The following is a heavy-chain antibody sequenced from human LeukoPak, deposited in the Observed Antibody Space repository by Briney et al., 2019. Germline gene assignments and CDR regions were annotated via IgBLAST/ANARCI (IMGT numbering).Heavy chain of an antibody. V-gene: IGHV3-15*07. CDR1: GISFRSYG. J-gene: IGHJ4*02. Sequence: NPGGSLRLSCAASGISFRSYGMHWVRQAPGKGLEWVGRIKSKTDGGTTDYAAPVKGRFTISRDDSKNTLYLQMNSLKTEDTAVYYCTTDGSYVYWGQGTLVTVSS. D-gene: IGHD1-26*01. CDR3: TTDGSYVY. CDR2: IKSKTDGGTT.